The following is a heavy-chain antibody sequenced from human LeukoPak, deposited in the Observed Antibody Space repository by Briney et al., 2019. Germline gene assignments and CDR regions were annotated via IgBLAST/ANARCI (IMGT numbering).Heavy chain of an antibody. D-gene: IGHD3-22*01. V-gene: IGHV4-34*01. CDR2: INHSGST. Sequence: SETLSFTCAVYGGSFSGYYWSWIRQPPGKGLEWIGEINHSGSTNYNPSLKSRVTISVDTSKNQFSLKLSSVTAADTAVYYCARGRPYSSGYYRAFDIWGQGTMVTVSS. CDR3: ARGRPYSSGYYRAFDI. J-gene: IGHJ3*02. CDR1: GGSFSGYY.